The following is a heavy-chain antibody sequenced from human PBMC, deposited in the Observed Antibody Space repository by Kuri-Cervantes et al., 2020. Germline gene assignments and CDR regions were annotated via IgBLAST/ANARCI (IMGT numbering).Heavy chain of an antibody. J-gene: IGHJ4*02. V-gene: IGHV1-18*01. CDR3: AADPNGGPFDY. D-gene: IGHD2-8*01. Sequence: ASVKVSCKASGYTFTSYGISWVRQAPGQGLEWMGWISAYNGDTNYAQKLQGRVTMTTDTSTSTAYMELSSLRSEDTAVYYCAADPNGGPFDYWGQGTLVTVSS. CDR2: ISAYNGDT. CDR1: GYTFTSYG.